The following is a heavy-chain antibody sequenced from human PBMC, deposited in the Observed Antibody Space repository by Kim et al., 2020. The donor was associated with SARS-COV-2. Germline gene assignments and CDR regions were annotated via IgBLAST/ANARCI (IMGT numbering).Heavy chain of an antibody. CDR2: IYYSGST. J-gene: IGHJ4*02. CDR1: GGSISSYY. D-gene: IGHD3-10*01. Sequence: SETLSLTCTVSGGSISSYYWSWIRQPPGKGLEWIGYIYYSGSTNYNPSLKSRVTISVDTSKNQFSLKLSSVTAADTAVYYCARAPLLWFGELPLRWGQGTLVTVSS. V-gene: IGHV4-59*01. CDR3: ARAPLLWFGELPLR.